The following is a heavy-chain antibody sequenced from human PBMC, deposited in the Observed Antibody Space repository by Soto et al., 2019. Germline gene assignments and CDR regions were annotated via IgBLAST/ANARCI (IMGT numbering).Heavy chain of an antibody. J-gene: IGHJ6*02. D-gene: IGHD2-8*01. CDR1: GYRFSSYW. V-gene: IGHV5-51*01. CDR3: ARQGSNGAYYYYGMDV. CDR2: IYPGDSDT. Sequence: GESLKISCKGSGYRFSSYWIAWVRQMPGKGLEWMGIIYPGDSDTIYSPSFQGQVTFSADKSTSTAYLQWSSLKASDTAMYYCARQGSNGAYYYYGMDVWGQGTTVTVSS.